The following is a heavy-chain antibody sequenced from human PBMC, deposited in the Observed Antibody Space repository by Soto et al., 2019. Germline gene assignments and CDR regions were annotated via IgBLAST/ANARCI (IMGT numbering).Heavy chain of an antibody. CDR1: GGSISSYY. CDR3: ASSGRTSSGWYYFDY. Sequence: SETLSLTCTVSGGSISSYYWSWIRQPPGKGLEWIGYIYYSGSTNYNPSLKRRVTISVDTSKNQFSLKLSSVTAADTAVYYCASSGRTSSGWYYFDYWGQGTLVTVSS. J-gene: IGHJ4*02. V-gene: IGHV4-59*01. D-gene: IGHD6-19*01. CDR2: IYYSGST.